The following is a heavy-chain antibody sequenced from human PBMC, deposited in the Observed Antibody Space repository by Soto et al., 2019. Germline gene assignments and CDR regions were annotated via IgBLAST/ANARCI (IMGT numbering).Heavy chain of an antibody. CDR3: ATAVTTENYYGMDV. CDR2: INPNSGGT. CDR1: GYAFTGYY. J-gene: IGHJ6*02. Sequence: TSVKVSCKASGYAFTGYYMHWVRQAPGQGLEWMGWINPNSGGTNYAQKFQGWVTMTTDTSTSTAYMELRSLRSDDTAVYYCATAVTTENYYGMDVWGQGTTVTVSS. V-gene: IGHV1-2*04. D-gene: IGHD4-17*01.